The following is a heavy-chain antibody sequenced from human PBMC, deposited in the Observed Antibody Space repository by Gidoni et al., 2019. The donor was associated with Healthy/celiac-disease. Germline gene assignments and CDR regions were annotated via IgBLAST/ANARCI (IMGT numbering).Heavy chain of an antibody. V-gene: IGHV3-64*01. CDR3: ARESDSSWYLSHMDV. Sequence: EVQLVASGGGLVQPGGSLRLSCAASGFPFSSYAMHWVRQAPGKGLEYVSAISSNGGSTYYANSVKGRFTISRDNSKNTLYLQMGSLRAEDMAVYYCARESDSSWYLSHMDVWGQGTTVTVSS. D-gene: IGHD6-13*01. CDR1: GFPFSSYA. CDR2: ISSNGGST. J-gene: IGHJ6*02.